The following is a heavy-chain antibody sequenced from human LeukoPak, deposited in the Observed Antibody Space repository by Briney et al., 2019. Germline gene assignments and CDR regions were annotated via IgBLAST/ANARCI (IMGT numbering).Heavy chain of an antibody. Sequence: GGSLRLSCAASGFIFSSYGMHWVRQAPGKGLEWVAVLSYDGSNKYYADSVEGRFTISRDTSKNTLYLQMNSLRAEDTAVYYCAKAICSGGSCYGRIPYYYGMDVWGQGTTVTVSS. J-gene: IGHJ6*02. V-gene: IGHV3-30*18. CDR3: AKAICSGGSCYGRIPYYYGMDV. CDR2: LSYDGSNK. D-gene: IGHD2-15*01. CDR1: GFIFSSYG.